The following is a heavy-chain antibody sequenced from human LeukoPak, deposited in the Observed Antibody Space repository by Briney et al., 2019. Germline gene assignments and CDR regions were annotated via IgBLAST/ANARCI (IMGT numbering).Heavy chain of an antibody. Sequence: SETLSLTCTVSGDSISSYYWSWIRQPPGKGLEWIGYIYYSGSTNYNPSLKSRVTISVDTSKKQFSLRLSSVTAADTAVYYCAIRLRWSEYFDYWGQGTLVTVSS. CDR3: AIRLRWSEYFDY. CDR1: GDSISSYY. CDR2: IYYSGST. V-gene: IGHV4-59*01. J-gene: IGHJ4*02. D-gene: IGHD4-23*01.